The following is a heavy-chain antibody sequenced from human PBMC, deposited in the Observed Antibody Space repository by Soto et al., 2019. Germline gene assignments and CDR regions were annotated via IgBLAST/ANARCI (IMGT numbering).Heavy chain of an antibody. V-gene: IGHV4-31*03. CDR1: GGSISSGGYY. D-gene: IGHD4-17*01. CDR2: IYYSGST. J-gene: IGHJ3*02. Sequence: QVQLQESGPGLVKPSQTLSLTCTVSGGSISSGGYYWSWIRQHPGKGLEWIGYIYYSGSTYYNPSLKSRVTISVDTSKNQFSLKLSSVTAADTAVYYCARDKVAYGDYVVRRENDAFDIWGQGTMVTVSS. CDR3: ARDKVAYGDYVVRRENDAFDI.